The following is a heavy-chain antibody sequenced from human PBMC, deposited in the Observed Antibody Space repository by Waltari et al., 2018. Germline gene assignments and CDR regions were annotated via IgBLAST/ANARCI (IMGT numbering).Heavy chain of an antibody. CDR2: ISGSGGST. Sequence: EVQLLESGGGLVQPGGSLRLSYAASGFTFSSYAMSWVRQAPGKGLEWVSAISGSGGSTYYADSVKGRFTISRDNSKNTLYLQMNSLRAEDTAVYYCAKARSGATGYYYYYMDVWGKGTTVTISS. J-gene: IGHJ6*03. CDR1: GFTFSSYA. D-gene: IGHD5-12*01. CDR3: AKARSGATGYYYYYMDV. V-gene: IGHV3-23*01.